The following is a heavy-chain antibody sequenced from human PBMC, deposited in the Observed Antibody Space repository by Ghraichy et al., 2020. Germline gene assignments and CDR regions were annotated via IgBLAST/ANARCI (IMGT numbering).Heavy chain of an antibody. V-gene: IGHV3-48*02. Sequence: GESLNISCAASGFTFSRYSMNWVRQAPGKGLEWISYITSGSSTMYYTDSVKGRFTISRDNAKNSLYLQMNSLRDEDTAVYYCARDRGVSGSYYTADYWGQGTLVTVSS. CDR2: ITSGSSTM. J-gene: IGHJ4*02. CDR3: ARDRGVSGSYYTADY. CDR1: GFTFSRYS. D-gene: IGHD1-26*01.